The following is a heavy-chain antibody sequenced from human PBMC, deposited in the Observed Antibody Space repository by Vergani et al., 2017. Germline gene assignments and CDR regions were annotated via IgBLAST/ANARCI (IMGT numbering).Heavy chain of an antibody. CDR2: IYRTGRT. CDR3: ARRSGIVYDIFSGTQYFVDF. Sequence: QVQLQESGPGLVKPSETLSLTCAVSGFSIDNGYYWDWIRQPPGKGLEWIGSIYRTGRTHFNPSLKGRVTISVDTSNNHFSLRLNSLTAADTAVYYCARRSGIVYDIFSGTQYFVDFWGQGTLVTVSS. CDR1: GFSIDNGYY. D-gene: IGHD3-9*01. J-gene: IGHJ4*02. V-gene: IGHV4-38-2*01.